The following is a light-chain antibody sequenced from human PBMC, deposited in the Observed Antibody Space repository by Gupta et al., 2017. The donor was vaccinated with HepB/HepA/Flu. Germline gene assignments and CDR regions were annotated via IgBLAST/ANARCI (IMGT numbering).Light chain of an antibody. CDR2: WAS. V-gene: IGKV4-1*01. CDR3: QQYYSIPRT. CDR1: QSVLYSSNNKNY. J-gene: IGKJ1*01. Sequence: DIVMTQSPDSLAASLGERATINCKSSQSVLYSSNNKNYLAWYQKKPGQPPKLLIYWASTRDSGVPDRFSGSGSGTDFTLTISSLQAEDVAVYYCQQYYSIPRTFGQGTKVEIK.